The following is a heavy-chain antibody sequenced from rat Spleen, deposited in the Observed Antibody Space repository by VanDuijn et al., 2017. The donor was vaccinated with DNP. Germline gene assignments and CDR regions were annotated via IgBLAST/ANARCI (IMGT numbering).Heavy chain of an antibody. CDR2: ISTGGDDT. Sequence: EVQLVESGGGLVQPGRSLTLSCAASGFTFRNYGMAWVRQAPTKGLEWVASISTGGDDTYYRDSVKGRFTISRDNAKSTLYLQMNSLRSEDMATYYCARPHYYDGSYPRYWGQGVMVTVSS. V-gene: IGHV5S13*01. J-gene: IGHJ2*01. D-gene: IGHD1-12*02. CDR3: ARPHYYDGSYPRY. CDR1: GFTFRNYG.